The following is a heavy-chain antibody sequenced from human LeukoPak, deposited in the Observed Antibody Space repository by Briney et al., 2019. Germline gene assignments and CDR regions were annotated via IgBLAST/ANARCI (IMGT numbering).Heavy chain of an antibody. V-gene: IGHV4-61*02. Sequence: SETLSLTCTVSGGSISSGSYYWSWIRQPAGKGLEWIGRIYTSGSTNYNPSLKSRVTISVDTSKNQFSLKLSSVTAADTAVYYCRGTPDCSSTSCYTGHDAFDIWGQGTMVTVSS. D-gene: IGHD2-2*02. CDR1: GGSISSGSYY. CDR3: RGTPDCSSTSCYTGHDAFDI. CDR2: IYTSGST. J-gene: IGHJ3*02.